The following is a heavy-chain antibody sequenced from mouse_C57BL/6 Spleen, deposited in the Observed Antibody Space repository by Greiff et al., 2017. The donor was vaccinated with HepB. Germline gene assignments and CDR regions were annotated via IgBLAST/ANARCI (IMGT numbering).Heavy chain of an antibody. D-gene: IGHD4-1*01. Sequence: VMLVESGPGLVAPSQSLSITCTVSGFSLTSYAISWVRQPPGKGLEWLGVIWTGGGTNYNSALKSRLSISKDNSKSQVFLKMNSLQTDDTARYYCARNVGLGFYAMDYWGQGTSVTVSS. CDR2: IWTGGGT. J-gene: IGHJ4*01. CDR1: GFSLTSYA. V-gene: IGHV2-9-1*01. CDR3: ARNVGLGFYAMDY.